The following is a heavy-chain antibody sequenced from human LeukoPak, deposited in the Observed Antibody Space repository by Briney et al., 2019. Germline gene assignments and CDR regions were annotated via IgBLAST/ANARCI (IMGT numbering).Heavy chain of an antibody. V-gene: IGHV3-66*01. CDR3: ARDRGSYTDY. CDR1: GFTVSSNS. Sequence: GGSLRLSCAASGFTVSSNSMSWVRQAPGKGLEWVSVIYSGGSTYYADSAKGRFTISRDNSKNTLYLQMNSLRAEDTAVFYCARDRGSYTDYWGQGTLVTVSS. CDR2: IYSGGST. J-gene: IGHJ4*02. D-gene: IGHD1-26*01.